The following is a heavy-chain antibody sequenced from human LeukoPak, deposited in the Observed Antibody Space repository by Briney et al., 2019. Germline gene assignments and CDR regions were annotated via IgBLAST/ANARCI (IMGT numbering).Heavy chain of an antibody. CDR3: ARGGYYGSGNDFRFDP. CDR1: GCSNSSYY. CDR2: IYYSGST. Sequence: SETLSLTCTGTGCSNSSYYWSWLRQPPGKGLEWIGYIYYSGSTKFNPSLRSRVTISVDTSKNRFSLKRTSVTAEDTAVYFCARGGYYGSGNDFRFDPWGEGTLVTGSS. D-gene: IGHD3-10*01. V-gene: IGHV4-59*01. J-gene: IGHJ5*02.